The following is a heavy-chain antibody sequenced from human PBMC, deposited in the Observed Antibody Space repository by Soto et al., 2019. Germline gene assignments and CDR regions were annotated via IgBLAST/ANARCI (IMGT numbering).Heavy chain of an antibody. CDR3: ARDGDGYNN. Sequence: SETLSLTCAVYGGSFSGYYWTWIRQPPGKGLEWIGYIYYSGSTYYNPSLKSRVTISVDTSKNQFSLKLTSVTAADTAVYYCARDGDGYNNWGQGTLVTVSS. D-gene: IGHD5-12*01. CDR1: GGSFSGYY. J-gene: IGHJ4*02. V-gene: IGHV4-34*01. CDR2: IYYSGST.